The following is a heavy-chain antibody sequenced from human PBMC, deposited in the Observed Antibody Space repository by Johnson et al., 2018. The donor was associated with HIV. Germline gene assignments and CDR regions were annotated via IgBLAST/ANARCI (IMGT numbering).Heavy chain of an antibody. CDR3: ARRTVTALFDI. Sequence: QVQLVESGGGLVKPGGSLRLSCAASGFTFSDYYMTWIRQAPGKGLEWLSFISSSGDIIRYADSVKGRFTISRDNAKNSLTLQMNSLRDEDTAVYYCARRTVTALFDIWGKGQWSPSLQ. CDR2: ISSSGDII. CDR1: GFTFSDYY. D-gene: IGHD4-17*01. J-gene: IGHJ3*02. V-gene: IGHV3-11*04.